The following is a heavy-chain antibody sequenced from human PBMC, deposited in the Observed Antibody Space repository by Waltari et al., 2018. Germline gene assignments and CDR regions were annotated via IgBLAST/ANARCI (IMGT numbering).Heavy chain of an antibody. V-gene: IGHV1-24*01. J-gene: IGHJ3*02. Sequence: QVQLVQSGAEVKKPGASVKVSCTVSGYTLTELSMHWVRQAPGKGVEWMGGLDPEDGETINAHKFQGSVTMTEDTSTDTASLELSSLRSEETAVYYCATVLPWRRTNDAFDIWGQGTMVTVSS. CDR1: GYTLTELS. CDR2: LDPEDGET. CDR3: ATVLPWRRTNDAFDI. D-gene: IGHD3-3*01.